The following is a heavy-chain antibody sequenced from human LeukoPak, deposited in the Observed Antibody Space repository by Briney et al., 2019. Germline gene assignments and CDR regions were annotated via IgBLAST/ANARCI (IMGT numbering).Heavy chain of an antibody. CDR1: GFTFSSYA. Sequence: GVSLRLSCAASGFTFSSYAMSWVRQAPGKGLKWVSGISVSGGSPYYADSVKGRFTISRANSKNTLYLQMNSLRAEDTAVYYCASVPSSTQFWYWGQGTLVTVSS. J-gene: IGHJ4*02. V-gene: IGHV3-23*01. CDR2: ISVSGGSP. D-gene: IGHD3-3*02. CDR3: ASVPSSTQFWY.